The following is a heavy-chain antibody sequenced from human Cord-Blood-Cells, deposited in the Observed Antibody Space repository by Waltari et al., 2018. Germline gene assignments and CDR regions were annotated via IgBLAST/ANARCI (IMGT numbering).Heavy chain of an antibody. Sequence: EVQLVQSGAEVKKPGATVKISCKVSGYTFTDYYMHWVQQAPGKGLEWMGLLDHEEGETKTAEKSQGRVTITADTSTDTAYMGLSSLRSEDTAVYYCATPKRWFGNAFDIWGQGTMVTVSS. CDR2: LDHEEGET. V-gene: IGHV1-69-2*01. CDR3: ATPKRWFGNAFDI. D-gene: IGHD3-10*01. J-gene: IGHJ3*02. CDR1: GYTFTDYY.